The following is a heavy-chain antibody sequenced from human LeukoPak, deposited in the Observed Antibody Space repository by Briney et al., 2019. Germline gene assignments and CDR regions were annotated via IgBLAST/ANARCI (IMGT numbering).Heavy chain of an antibody. CDR3: TAYCSSTSCSGGDYYYYYMDG. Sequence: GRSLRLSCTASGFTFGDYAMSWVRQAPGKGLEWVGFIRSKAYGGTTEYAASVKGRFTISRDDSKSIAYLQMNSLKTEDTAVYYCTAYCSSTSCSGGDYYYYYMDGWGKGTTVTVSS. J-gene: IGHJ6*03. V-gene: IGHV3-49*04. CDR2: IRSKAYGGTT. D-gene: IGHD2-2*01. CDR1: GFTFGDYA.